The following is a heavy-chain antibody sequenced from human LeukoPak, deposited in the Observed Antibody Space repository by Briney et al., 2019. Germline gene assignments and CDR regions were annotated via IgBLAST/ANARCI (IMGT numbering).Heavy chain of an antibody. V-gene: IGHV1-18*01. CDR2: ISSYSGNT. D-gene: IGHD6-13*01. CDR1: GYTFTSFS. CDR3: ARDFYQLGRTWYDCFDP. J-gene: IGHJ5*02. Sequence: ASVKVSCKASGYTFTSFSVSWVRQAPGRGLEWMGWISSYSGNTNYAQKFQGRVAMTRDTSTSTVYMELRSLRSDDTAVYYCARDFYQLGRTWYDCFDPWGQGTLVTVSS.